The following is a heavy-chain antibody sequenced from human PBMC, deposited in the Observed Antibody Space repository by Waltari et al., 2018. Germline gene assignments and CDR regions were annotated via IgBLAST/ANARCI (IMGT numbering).Heavy chain of an antibody. CDR3: VKAFRGYSGSYFDI. D-gene: IGHD5-12*01. CDR1: GFSFGGFG. CDR2: VGGSGATT. Sequence: EVQLLESGGGLVQPGGSLRLSCAASGFSFGGFGLNWVRQAPGKGLGWVSGVGGSGATTYYADSVRGRFTVSRDNNRDTVDLQMNSLRAEDTAVYYCVKAFRGYSGSYFDIWGRGTLVAVSA. J-gene: IGHJ4*02. V-gene: IGHV3-23*01.